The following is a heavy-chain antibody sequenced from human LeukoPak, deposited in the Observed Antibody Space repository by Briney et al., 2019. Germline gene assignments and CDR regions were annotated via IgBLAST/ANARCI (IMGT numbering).Heavy chain of an antibody. Sequence: PGGSLRLSCAASGFTFSSYSMNWVRQAPGKGLEWVSSISSSSYIYYADSMKGQFTISRDNSKNTLFLQMSNLRAEDTAVYYCARDSPRLSGWLGHFDYWGQGTLVTVSS. CDR3: ARDSPRLSGWLGHFDY. CDR2: ISSSSYI. V-gene: IGHV3-21*01. D-gene: IGHD6-19*01. J-gene: IGHJ4*02. CDR1: GFTFSSYS.